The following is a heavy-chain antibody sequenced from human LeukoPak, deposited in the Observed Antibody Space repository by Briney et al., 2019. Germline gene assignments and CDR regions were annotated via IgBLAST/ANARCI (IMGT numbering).Heavy chain of an antibody. CDR2: ISGSGGST. CDR1: GFTFSSYA. CDR3: AKDFHDYGDHGYYYYYYGMDV. D-gene: IGHD4-17*01. V-gene: IGHV3-23*01. Sequence: GGSLRLSCAASGFTFSSYAMSWVRQAPGKGLEWVSAISGSGGSTYYADSVKGRFTISRDNSKNTLYLQMNSLRAEDTAVYYCAKDFHDYGDHGYYYYYYGMDVWGQGTTVTVSS. J-gene: IGHJ6*02.